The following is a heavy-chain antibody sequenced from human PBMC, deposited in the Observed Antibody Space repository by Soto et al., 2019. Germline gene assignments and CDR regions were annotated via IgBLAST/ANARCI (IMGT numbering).Heavy chain of an antibody. D-gene: IGHD3-22*01. V-gene: IGHV1-69*01. CDR3: ARVAERPYYYESSAPWGY. J-gene: IGHJ4*02. Sequence: QVQLVQSGAEVKKPGSSVKVSCKASGGTFSSYAISWVRQAPGQGLEWMGGIIPIFGTANYAQKFQGRVTITADESTSTAYMELSSLRSEDTAVYYCARVAERPYYYESSAPWGYWGQGTLVTVSS. CDR2: IIPIFGTA. CDR1: GGTFSSYA.